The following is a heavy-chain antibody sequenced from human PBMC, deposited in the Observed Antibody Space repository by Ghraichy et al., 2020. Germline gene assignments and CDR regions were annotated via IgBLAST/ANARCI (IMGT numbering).Heavy chain of an antibody. J-gene: IGHJ5*02. Sequence: GGSLRLSCTVGGFTYSTYWMTSLLQAPWKVVEWMANINEDGSEIHYVDSVRGRFTVSRDNAKNSLFLQMNSLRAEDTAVYYCARAETWVASWGQGTLVTVSS. V-gene: IGHV3-7*03. CDR3: ARAETWVAS. CDR1: GFTYSTYW. D-gene: IGHD2-15*01. CDR2: INEDGSEI.